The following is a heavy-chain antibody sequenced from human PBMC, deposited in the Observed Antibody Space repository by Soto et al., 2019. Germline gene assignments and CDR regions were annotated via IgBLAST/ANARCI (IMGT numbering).Heavy chain of an antibody. Sequence: SETLSLTCTVSGGSISSGDYYWSWIRQPPGKGLEWIGYIYYSGSTYYNPSLKSRVTISVDTSKNQFSLKLSSVTAADTAVYYGARAHLRRDHFDIWGQGKMVAVSS. V-gene: IGHV4-30-4*01. D-gene: IGHD4-17*01. CDR2: IYYSGST. J-gene: IGHJ3*02. CDR1: GGSISSGDYY. CDR3: ARAHLRRDHFDI.